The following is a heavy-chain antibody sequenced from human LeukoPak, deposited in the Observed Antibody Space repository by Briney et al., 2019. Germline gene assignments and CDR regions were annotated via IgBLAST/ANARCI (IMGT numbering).Heavy chain of an antibody. J-gene: IGHJ4*02. CDR1: GFPFSGYS. V-gene: IGHV3-21*01. Sequence: GGSLRLSCAGSGFPFSGYSMNWVRQTPGKGLEWVSSMSILSGIKYYAESVKGRFTVSRDNAKNLLHLQMNSLRVEDTAIYYCAREFEYSTSGAGYWGQGTLVTVSS. D-gene: IGHD6-6*01. CDR3: AREFEYSTSGAGY. CDR2: MSILSGIK.